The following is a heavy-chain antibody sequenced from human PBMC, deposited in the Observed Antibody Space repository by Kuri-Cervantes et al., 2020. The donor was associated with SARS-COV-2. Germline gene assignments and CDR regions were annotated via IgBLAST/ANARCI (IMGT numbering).Heavy chain of an antibody. CDR3: AREVPYSDDAFDL. Sequence: ETLSLTCAASGFLVSKNYMNWVRQAPGKGLEWVSIIYWGGGTDYADSVKGRFNISRDHSKNTVSLQMDSLRAEDTAVYYCAREVPYSDDAFDLWGQGTMVTVSS. D-gene: IGHD5-18*01. CDR2: IYWGGGT. V-gene: IGHV3-66*01. J-gene: IGHJ3*01. CDR1: GFLVSKNY.